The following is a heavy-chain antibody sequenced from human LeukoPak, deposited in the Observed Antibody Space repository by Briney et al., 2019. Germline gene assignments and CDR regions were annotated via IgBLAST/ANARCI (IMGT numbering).Heavy chain of an antibody. CDR1: GASISSYY. V-gene: IGHV4-59*01. D-gene: IGHD5-18*01. Sequence: PSETLSLTCTVSGASISSYYWSWIRQPPGKGLEWIGYIDNSGSTNYNPSLKSRVTISVDTSKNQFSLKLSSVTAADTAVYYCARGVDTAMVPHFDYWGQGTLVTVSS. J-gene: IGHJ4*02. CDR3: ARGVDTAMVPHFDY. CDR2: IDNSGST.